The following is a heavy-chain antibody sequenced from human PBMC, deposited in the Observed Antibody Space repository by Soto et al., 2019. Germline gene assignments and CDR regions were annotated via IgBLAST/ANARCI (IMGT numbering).Heavy chain of an antibody. J-gene: IGHJ4*02. Sequence: EVQLLESGGGLVQPGGSLRLSCAASGFTFSDYAMSWVRQAPGKGLDWVSAISSSGDHTFYADSVKGRFTISRDNSKNTLYLQVNSLRAEDTAVYYCAKLLRPGLSFFDFWGQGTLVTVSS. CDR2: ISSSGDHT. V-gene: IGHV3-23*01. CDR1: GFTFSDYA. CDR3: AKLLRPGLSFFDF. D-gene: IGHD2-15*01.